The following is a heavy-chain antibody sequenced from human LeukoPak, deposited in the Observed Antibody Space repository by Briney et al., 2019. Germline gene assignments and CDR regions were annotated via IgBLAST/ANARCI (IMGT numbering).Heavy chain of an antibody. J-gene: IGHJ3*02. CDR3: ARDTNYPPHAFDI. D-gene: IGHD3-10*01. CDR1: GGSISSYY. V-gene: IGHV4-59*01. Sequence: SETLSLTCTVSGGSISSYYWSWIRQPPGKGLEWIGYIYYSESTNYNPSLKSRVTISVDTSKNQFSLKLSSVTAADTAVYYCARDTNYPPHAFDIWGQGTMVTVSS. CDR2: IYYSEST.